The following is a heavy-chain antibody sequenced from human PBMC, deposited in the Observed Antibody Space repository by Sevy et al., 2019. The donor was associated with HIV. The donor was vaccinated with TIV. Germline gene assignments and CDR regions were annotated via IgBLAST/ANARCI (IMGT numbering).Heavy chain of an antibody. J-gene: IGHJ4*02. CDR2: INPNSGDT. Sequence: ASVKVSCKASGYTFTGQYIHWVRQAPGQGLEWMGWINPNSGDTNYAQEFQGRVTMTRDTSISTAYMELSVLKSDDTAFYYCSGDCRLRGYSYGCFDYWGQGTLVTVSS. D-gene: IGHD5-18*01. V-gene: IGHV1-2*02. CDR1: GYTFTGQY. CDR3: SGDCRLRGYSYGCFDY.